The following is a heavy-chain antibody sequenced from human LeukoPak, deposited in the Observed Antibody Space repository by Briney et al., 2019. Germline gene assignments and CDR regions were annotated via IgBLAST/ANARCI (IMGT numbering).Heavy chain of an antibody. V-gene: IGHV4-34*01. CDR1: GGSFSGYY. D-gene: IGHD3-3*01. Sequence: SETLSLTCAVYGGSFSGYYWSWIRQPPGKGLEWIGEINHSGSTNYNPSLKSRVTISVDTSKNQFSLKLSSVTAADTAVYYCARAPQYYDFWSGYYKHLNYWYFDLWGRGTLVTVSS. CDR3: ARAPQYYDFWSGYYKHLNYWYFDL. CDR2: INHSGST. J-gene: IGHJ2*01.